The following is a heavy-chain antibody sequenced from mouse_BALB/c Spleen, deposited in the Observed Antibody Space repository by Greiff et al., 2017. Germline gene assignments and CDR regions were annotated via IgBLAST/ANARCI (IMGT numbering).Heavy chain of an antibody. Sequence: EVQLQQSGGGLVKPGGSLKLSCAASGFTFSSYAMSWVRQTPEKRLEWVASISSGGSTYYPDSVKGRFTISRDNARNILYLQMSSLRSEDTAMYYCARGGIYGNYPYYFDYWGQGTTLSVSS. J-gene: IGHJ2*01. CDR1: GFTFSSYA. CDR3: ARGGIYGNYPYYFDY. V-gene: IGHV5-6-5*01. D-gene: IGHD2-1*01. CDR2: ISSGGST.